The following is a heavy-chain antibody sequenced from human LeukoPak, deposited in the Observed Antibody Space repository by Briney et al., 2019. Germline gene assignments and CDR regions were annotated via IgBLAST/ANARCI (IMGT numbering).Heavy chain of an antibody. CDR1: GDSISTYY. V-gene: IGHV4-59*01. CDR2: IYYSGST. CDR3: ARAVMVRGVIDWFDP. Sequence: SETLSLTCTVSGDSISTYYWTWLRQPPGKGLEWIGYIYYSGSTNYNPSLKSRVTISVDTSKNQFSLKLSSVTAADTAVYYCARAVMVRGVIDWFDPWGQGTLVTVSS. D-gene: IGHD3-10*01. J-gene: IGHJ5*02.